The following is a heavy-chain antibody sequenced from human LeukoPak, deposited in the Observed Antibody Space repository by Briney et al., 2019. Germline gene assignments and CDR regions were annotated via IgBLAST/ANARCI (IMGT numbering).Heavy chain of an antibody. J-gene: IGHJ4*02. CDR2: ISWNSGSI. V-gene: IGHV3-9*01. CDR1: GFTFDDYA. CDR3: AKDPYGSGQFDY. Sequence: GGSLRLSCAASGFTFDDYAMHWVRQAPGKGLEWVSGISWNSGSIGYADSVKGRFTISRDNAKNSLYLQMNSLRAEDTALYYCAKDPYGSGQFDYWGQGTLVTDSS. D-gene: IGHD3-10*01.